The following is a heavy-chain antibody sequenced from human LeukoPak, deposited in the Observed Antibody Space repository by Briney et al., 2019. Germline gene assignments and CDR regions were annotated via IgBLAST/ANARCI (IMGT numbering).Heavy chain of an antibody. D-gene: IGHD6-19*01. CDR2: IYYSGST. J-gene: IGHJ4*02. Sequence: PSETLSLTCTVSGGSISTYYWSWIRQPPGKGLEWIGYIYYSGSTNYNPSLKTRVTISVDTSKNQFSLKLSSVTAADTAVYYCARHSGSRTKYYYFDYWGQGTLATVSS. V-gene: IGHV4-59*01. CDR3: ARHSGSRTKYYYFDY. CDR1: GGSISTYY.